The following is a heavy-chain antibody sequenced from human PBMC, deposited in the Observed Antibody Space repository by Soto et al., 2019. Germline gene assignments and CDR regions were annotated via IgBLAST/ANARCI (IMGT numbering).Heavy chain of an antibody. J-gene: IGHJ5*02. Sequence: QVQMQESGPGLVKPSQTLSRTCTVSGCSSSRGGYCWSRIRQHPGKCLEWTGYLYYSGSSYYNPSLKNSFTILIDTSKNQYSMKPSSVPAAETEVYYCARHYGSGTYPWGQGTLVTDSS. CDR2: LYYSGSS. V-gene: IGHV4-31*03. D-gene: IGHD3-10*01. CDR1: GCSSSRGGYC. CDR3: ARHYGSGTYP.